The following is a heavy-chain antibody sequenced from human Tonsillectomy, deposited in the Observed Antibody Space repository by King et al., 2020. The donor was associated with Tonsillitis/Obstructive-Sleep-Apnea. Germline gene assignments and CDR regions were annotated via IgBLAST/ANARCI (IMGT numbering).Heavy chain of an antibody. CDR3: AREISTSTAHFDY. V-gene: IGHV3-21*01. CDR1: GFTFSSYS. Sequence: VQLVESGGGLVKPGGSLRLSCAASGFTFSSYSMNWVRQAPGKGLEWVSSISSSSSYIYYADSVKGRFTISRDNAKNSLYLQMNSLRAEDTAVYYCAREISTSTAHFDYWSQGTLVTVSS. J-gene: IGHJ4*02. CDR2: ISSSSSYI. D-gene: IGHD2-2*01.